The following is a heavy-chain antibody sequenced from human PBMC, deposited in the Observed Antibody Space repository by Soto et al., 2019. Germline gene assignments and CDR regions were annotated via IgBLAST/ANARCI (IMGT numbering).Heavy chain of an antibody. V-gene: IGHV4-59*08. D-gene: IGHD2-21*01. Sequence: SETLSLTCTVSGGSISSYYWSWIRQPPGKGLEWIGYIYYSGSTNYNPSLKSRVTISVDTSRDQFSLKLSSVTAADTAVYYCARAVWSTRAPDVFAIWGQGTMVTV. CDR3: ARAVWSTRAPDVFAI. CDR2: IYYSGST. CDR1: GGSISSYY. J-gene: IGHJ3*02.